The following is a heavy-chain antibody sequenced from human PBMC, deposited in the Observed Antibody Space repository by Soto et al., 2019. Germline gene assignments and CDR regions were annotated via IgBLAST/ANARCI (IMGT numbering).Heavy chain of an antibody. V-gene: IGHV1-3*01. CDR1: VYTLTSYA. J-gene: IGHJ4*02. Sequence: GASVKVSCKASVYTLTSYAIHWVRQAPGQRLEWMGWINAGNGNTKYSQKFQGRVTITRDTSASTAYMELSSLRSEDTAVYYCAASSGYYSYDYWGQGTLVTVSS. CDR3: AASSGYYSYDY. CDR2: INAGNGNT. D-gene: IGHD3-22*01.